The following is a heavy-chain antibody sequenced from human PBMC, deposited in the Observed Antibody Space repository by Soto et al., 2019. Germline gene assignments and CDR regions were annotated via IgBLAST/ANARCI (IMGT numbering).Heavy chain of an antibody. D-gene: IGHD2-8*02. J-gene: IGHJ6*02. Sequence: QVQLVQSGAEVKKPGSSVKVSCKASGGTFSSYAISWVRQAPGQGLEWMGGIIPIFGTANYAQKFQGRVTITADESTSTAYMERSSLRSEDTAVYYCAVKMGVSADYVMDVWGQGTTVTVSS. CDR2: IIPIFGTA. CDR3: AVKMGVSADYVMDV. CDR1: GGTFSSYA. V-gene: IGHV1-69*01.